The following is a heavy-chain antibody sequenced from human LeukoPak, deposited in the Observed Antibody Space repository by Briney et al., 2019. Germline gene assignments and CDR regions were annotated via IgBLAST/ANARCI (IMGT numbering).Heavy chain of an antibody. D-gene: IGHD6-19*01. CDR3: AKFGGIAVATFDY. V-gene: IGHV3-48*03. CDR2: ISSSGSTI. J-gene: IGHJ4*02. CDR1: GFTFSSYE. Sequence: GGSLRLSCAASGFTFSSYEMNWVRQAPGKGLEWVSYISSSGSTIYYADSVKGRFTISRDNSKNTLYLQMNSLRAEDTAVYYCAKFGGIAVATFDYWGQGTLVTVSS.